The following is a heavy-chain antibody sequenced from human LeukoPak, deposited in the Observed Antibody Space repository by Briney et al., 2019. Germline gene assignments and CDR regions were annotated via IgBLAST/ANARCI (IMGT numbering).Heavy chain of an antibody. CDR3: AKGVAVASPYYFDY. CDR1: GFTFSSYA. Sequence: PGGSLRLSCAASGFTFSSYAMSWVRQAPGKGLEWVSPISGSGSSTYYADSVKGPFTISRDNSKNTLYLQMNSVRAEDTAVYYCAKGVAVASPYYFDYWGQGTLVTVSS. V-gene: IGHV3-23*01. J-gene: IGHJ4*02. D-gene: IGHD6-19*01. CDR2: ISGSGSST.